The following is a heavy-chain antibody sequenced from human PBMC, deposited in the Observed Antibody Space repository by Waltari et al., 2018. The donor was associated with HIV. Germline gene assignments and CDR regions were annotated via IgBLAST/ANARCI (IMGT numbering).Heavy chain of an antibody. V-gene: IGHV3-74*01. Sequence: EVQLVESGGGLVQPGGSLRLSCAASGFTFSSYWMHWVRQAPGKGLVWVSRINSDGSSTSYADSVKGRFTISRDNAKNTLYLQMNSLRAEDTAVYYCARDGLTGFNLYYYGMDVWGQGTTVTVSS. CDR2: INSDGSST. D-gene: IGHD3-9*01. CDR1: GFTFSSYW. J-gene: IGHJ6*02. CDR3: ARDGLTGFNLYYYGMDV.